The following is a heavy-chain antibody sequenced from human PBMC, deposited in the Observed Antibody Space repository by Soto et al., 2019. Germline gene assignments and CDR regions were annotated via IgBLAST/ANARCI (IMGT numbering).Heavy chain of an antibody. J-gene: IGHJ6*02. D-gene: IGHD2-2*01. CDR3: AKRGGPAPGGMDV. V-gene: IGHV3-23*01. Sequence: EVQLLESGGGLVQPGGPLRLSCAASGFTFSSYAMNWVRQAPGKGLEWVSTVSGSGNNTYYADSVKGRFTISRDNSKNTLYLQMNTVRAEDTAVYYCAKRGGPAPGGMDVWGQGTTVTVSS. CDR2: VSGSGNNT. CDR1: GFTFSSYA.